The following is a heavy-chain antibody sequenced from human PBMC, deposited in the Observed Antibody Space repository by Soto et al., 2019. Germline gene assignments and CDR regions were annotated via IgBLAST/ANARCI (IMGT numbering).Heavy chain of an antibody. CDR3: AISSYRSSSPLYGMDV. D-gene: IGHD6-6*01. J-gene: IGHJ6*02. CDR2: INPNSGGT. Sequence: ASVKVSCKASGYTFTGYYMHWVRQAPGQGLEWVGWINPNSGGTNYAQKLQGWVTMTRDTSISTAYMELSRLRWDDTAVYYCAISSYRSSSPLYGMDVWGQVTTVTVSS. CDR1: GYTFTGYY. V-gene: IGHV1-2*04.